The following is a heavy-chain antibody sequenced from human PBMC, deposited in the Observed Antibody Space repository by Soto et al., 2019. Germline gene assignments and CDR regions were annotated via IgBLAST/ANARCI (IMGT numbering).Heavy chain of an antibody. Sequence: QVQLQESGPGLVKPSGTLSLTCAVSGGSISSSNWWSWVRQPPGKGLEWIGEIYHSGSTNYNPSLKSRVTISVDKSKNQFSLKLCSVTAADTAVYYCARDREYYDSGYYFDYWGQGTLVTVSS. D-gene: IGHD3-22*01. CDR3: ARDREYYDSGYYFDY. CDR2: IYHSGST. CDR1: GGSISSSNW. V-gene: IGHV4-4*02. J-gene: IGHJ4*02.